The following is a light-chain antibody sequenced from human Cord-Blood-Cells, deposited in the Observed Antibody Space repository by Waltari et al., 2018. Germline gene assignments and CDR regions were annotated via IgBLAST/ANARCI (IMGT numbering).Light chain of an antibody. V-gene: IGKV1-39*01. Sequence: IQMTQSPSSLSASVGDRVTITFRASQSISSYLNWYQQKPGKAPKLLIYAASSLQSGVPSRFSGSGSGTDFTLTISSLQPEDFATYYCQQSYSTPFTFGPGTKVDIK. J-gene: IGKJ3*01. CDR2: AAS. CDR3: QQSYSTPFT. CDR1: QSISSY.